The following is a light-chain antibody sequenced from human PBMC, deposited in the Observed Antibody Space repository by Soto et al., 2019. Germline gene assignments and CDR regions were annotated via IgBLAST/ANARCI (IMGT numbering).Light chain of an antibody. CDR1: QSVSSN. J-gene: IGKJ1*01. CDR2: GAS. V-gene: IGKV3-15*01. Sequence: EIVLTQSPSTLSVTPGERATLSCRASQSVSSNLAWYQQKPGQAPRLLISGASTRATGIPARFSGSGSGTEFTLTISSLQSGDFALYYCQQYNIWPRTFGQGSKVDIK. CDR3: QQYNIWPRT.